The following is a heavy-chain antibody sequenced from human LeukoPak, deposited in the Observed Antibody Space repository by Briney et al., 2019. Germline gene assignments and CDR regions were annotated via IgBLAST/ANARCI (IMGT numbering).Heavy chain of an antibody. J-gene: IGHJ1*01. CDR3: AKDRSTGDFQH. CDR2: ISYDGSNK. CDR1: GFTFSSYG. Sequence: GGSLRLSCAASGFTFSSYGMHWVRQAPGKGLEWAAVISYDGSNKYYADSVKGRFTISRDNSKNTLYLQMNSLRAEDTAVYYCAKDRSTGDFQHWGQGTLVTVSS. D-gene: IGHD2-8*02. V-gene: IGHV3-30*18.